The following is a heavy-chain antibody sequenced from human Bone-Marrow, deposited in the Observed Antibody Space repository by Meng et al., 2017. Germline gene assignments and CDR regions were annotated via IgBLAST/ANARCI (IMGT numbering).Heavy chain of an antibody. CDR2: ISSSSSYI. V-gene: IGHV3-21*01. CDR1: GFTFSSYG. Sequence: GESLKISCAASGFTFSSYGMHWVRQAPGKGLEWVSSISSSSSYIYYADSVKGRFTISRDNAKNSLYLQMNSLRAEDTAVYYCARAQYSGYDKHFDYWGQGTLVTVSS. CDR3: ARAQYSGYDKHFDY. J-gene: IGHJ4*02. D-gene: IGHD5-12*01.